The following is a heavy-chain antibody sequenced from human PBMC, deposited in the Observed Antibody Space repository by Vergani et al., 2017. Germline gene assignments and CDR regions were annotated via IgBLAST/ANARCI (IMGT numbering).Heavy chain of an antibody. V-gene: IGHV3-73*01. J-gene: IGHJ4*02. Sequence: EVQLVESGGGLVQPGGSLRLSCAASGFTFSGSAMHWVRQTSGKGLEWIGRIRDKTYNYATAYAVSVKGRFIISRDDSKKTAYLQMNRLTIEDTAVYYCTTPTKWELRYYFDYWGQGTLVTVSS. CDR2: IRDKTYNYAT. CDR3: TTPTKWELRYYFDY. D-gene: IGHD3-9*01. CDR1: GFTFSGSA.